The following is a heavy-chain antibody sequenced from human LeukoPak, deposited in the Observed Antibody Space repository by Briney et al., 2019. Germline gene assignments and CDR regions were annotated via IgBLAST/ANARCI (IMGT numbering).Heavy chain of an antibody. CDR2: IYSSGST. D-gene: IGHD5-12*01. Sequence: SETLSLTCTVPGGSISSYYWSWIRQPPGKGLEWIGYIYSSGSTNYNPSHKSRVTISVDTSKNQFSLKLSSVTAADTAVYYCARRATMLAGGYFDYWGQGTLVTVSS. CDR1: GGSISSYY. CDR3: ARRATMLAGGYFDY. V-gene: IGHV4-4*09. J-gene: IGHJ4*02.